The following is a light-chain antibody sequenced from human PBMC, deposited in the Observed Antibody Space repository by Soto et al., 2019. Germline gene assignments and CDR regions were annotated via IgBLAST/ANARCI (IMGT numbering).Light chain of an antibody. CDR3: SSYTSSSTPVV. CDR1: SSDVGGYNY. CDR2: DVS. Sequence: QSALTQPASVSGSPGQSITISCTGTSSDVGGYNYVSWYQQHPGKAPKLMIYDVSNRPSGVSNRFSRSKSGNTASLTISGLQAEDEADYYCSSYTSSSTPVVFGGGTQLTAL. J-gene: IGLJ2*01. V-gene: IGLV2-14*01.